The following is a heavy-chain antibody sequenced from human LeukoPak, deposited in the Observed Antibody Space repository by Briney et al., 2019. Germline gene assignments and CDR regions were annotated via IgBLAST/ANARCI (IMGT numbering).Heavy chain of an antibody. V-gene: IGHV1-46*01. CDR1: GYTFTSYY. CDR3: ARAKGIAVAGLQHWYFDL. D-gene: IGHD6-19*01. J-gene: IGHJ2*01. Sequence: ASVKVSCKASGYTFTSYYMHWVRQAPGQGLEWMGIINPSGGSTSYAQKFQGRVTMTRDTSTSTVYMELSSLRSEDTAMYYCARAKGIAVAGLQHWYFDLWGRGTLVTVSS. CDR2: INPSGGST.